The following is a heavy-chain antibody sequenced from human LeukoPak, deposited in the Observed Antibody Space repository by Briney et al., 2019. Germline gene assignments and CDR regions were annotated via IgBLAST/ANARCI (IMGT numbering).Heavy chain of an antibody. V-gene: IGHV5-51*01. CDR1: GYSFTSYW. CDR3: ARVTTALGWDYYYYMDV. Sequence: GESLKISCKGSGYSFTSYWIGWVRQMPGKGLEWMGIIYPGDSDTRYSPSFQGQVTISADKSISTAYLQWSSLKASDTAMYYCARVTTALGWDYYYYMDVWGKGTTVTVSS. CDR2: IYPGDSDT. J-gene: IGHJ6*03. D-gene: IGHD4-17*01.